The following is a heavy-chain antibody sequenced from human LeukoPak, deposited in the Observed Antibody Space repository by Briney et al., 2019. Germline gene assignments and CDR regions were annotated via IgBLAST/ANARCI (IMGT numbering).Heavy chain of an antibody. CDR2: ISTFNGRT. V-gene: IGHV1-18*04. D-gene: IGHD5-18*01. CDR3: ARVDTVNYYYYMDV. Sequence: GASVKVSCKASGYTFTGYYMHWVRQAPGQGLEWMGWISTFNGRTNYAQSRQDRVTMTTDTSTSTVYMELSSLISDDTAVYYCARVDTVNYYYYMDVWGKGTPVTVSS. CDR1: GYTFTGYY. J-gene: IGHJ6*03.